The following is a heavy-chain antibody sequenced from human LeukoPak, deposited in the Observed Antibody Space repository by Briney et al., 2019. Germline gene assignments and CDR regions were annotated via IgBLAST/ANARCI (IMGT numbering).Heavy chain of an antibody. V-gene: IGHV4-34*01. D-gene: IGHD6-13*01. CDR2: INHSGST. CDR3: ARGRGSSWYFRGPTRYFDY. J-gene: IGHJ4*02. CDR1: GGSFSGYY. Sequence: SETLSLTCAVYGGSFSGYYWSWIRQPPGKGLEWIGEINHSGSTNYNPSLKSRVTISVDTSKNQFSLKLSSVTAADTAVYYCARGRGSSWYFRGPTRYFDYWGQGTLVTVSS.